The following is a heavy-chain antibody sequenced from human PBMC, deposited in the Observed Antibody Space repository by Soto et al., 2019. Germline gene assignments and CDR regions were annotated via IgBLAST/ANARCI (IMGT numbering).Heavy chain of an antibody. V-gene: IGHV5-51*01. CDR1: GYSFTSYW. CDR2: IYPGDSDT. CDR3: ARLVHYDFWSGYYRWFDP. J-gene: IGHJ5*02. Sequence: PGESLKISCKVSGYSFTSYWIGWVRQMPGKGLEWMGIIYPGDSDTRYSPSFQGQVTISADKSISTAYLQWSSLKASDTAMYYCARLVHYDFWSGYYRWFDPWGQGTLVTVSS. D-gene: IGHD3-3*01.